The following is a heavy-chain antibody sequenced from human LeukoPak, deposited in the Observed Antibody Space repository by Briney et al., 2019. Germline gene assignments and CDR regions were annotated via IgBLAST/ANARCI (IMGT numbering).Heavy chain of an antibody. CDR3: ARVDVFGVVSSDYYYYYMDV. CDR1: GGSISSSSYY. J-gene: IGHJ6*03. Sequence: SETLSLTCTVSGGSISSSSYYWGWIRQPPGKGLEWIGSIYYSGSTNYNPSLKSRVTMSVDTSKNQFSLKLSYVTAADTAVYYCARVDVFGVVSSDYYYYYMDVWGKGTTVTVSS. CDR2: IYYSGST. D-gene: IGHD3-3*01. V-gene: IGHV4-39*07.